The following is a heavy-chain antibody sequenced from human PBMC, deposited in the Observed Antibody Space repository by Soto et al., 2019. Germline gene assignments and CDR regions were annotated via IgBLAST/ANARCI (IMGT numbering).Heavy chain of an antibody. J-gene: IGHJ6*02. Sequence: PSDTLSLTCTVSGGSISSYYWSWIRQPPGKGLEWIGYIYYSGSTNYNPSLKSRVTISVDTSKNQFSLMLSSVTAADTDVYYWAREGVSSSWYNYYCTDVWGQGTTVTVAS. D-gene: IGHD6-13*01. V-gene: IGHV4-59*01. CDR3: AREGVSSSWYNYYCTDV. CDR2: IYYSGST. CDR1: GGSISSYY.